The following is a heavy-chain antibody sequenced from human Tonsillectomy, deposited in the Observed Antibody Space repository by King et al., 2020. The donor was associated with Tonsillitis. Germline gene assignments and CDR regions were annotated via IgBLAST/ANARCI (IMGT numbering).Heavy chain of an antibody. D-gene: IGHD6-19*01. Sequence: LVESGGGLVQPGGSLRLSCAASGFTFNNYAMSWVRQAPGKGLAWVSTVSSGGGSTHYADSVKGRFTISRDNSKNTLYLQMNSLRAEDTAVYYCAKGLKGISVAGSRGYYYYYMDVWGKGTTVTVSS. CDR2: VSSGGGST. J-gene: IGHJ6*03. CDR3: AKGLKGISVAGSRGYYYYYMDV. V-gene: IGHV3-23*04. CDR1: GFTFNNYA.